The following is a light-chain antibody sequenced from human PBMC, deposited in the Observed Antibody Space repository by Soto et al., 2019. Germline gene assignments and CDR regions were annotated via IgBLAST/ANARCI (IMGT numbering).Light chain of an antibody. CDR1: QGISTY. CDR2: AAS. V-gene: IGKV1-39*01. Sequence: DIQMTQSPSSLSASVGDRVTITCRASQGISTYFNWYQQKAGKAPKLLIYAASSLQSGVPSRFSGSGSETDFTLTISSLQPEDFATYSCQQSYSIMWTFGQGTKVDIK. CDR3: QQSYSIMWT. J-gene: IGKJ1*01.